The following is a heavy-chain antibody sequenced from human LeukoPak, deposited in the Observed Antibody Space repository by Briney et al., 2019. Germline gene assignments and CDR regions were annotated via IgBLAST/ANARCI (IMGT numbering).Heavy chain of an antibody. J-gene: IGHJ4*02. V-gene: IGHV3-48*01. CDR3: ARDFCGTTSCRLDY. CDR1: GFTFTSYS. CDR2: ISGGGSTI. D-gene: IGHD2-2*01. Sequence: QTGGSLRLSCAASGFTFTSYSMHWVRQSPGKGLEWVSYISGGGSTIYYADSVKGRFTISRDNAQNSLYLQMNSLRVEDTALYYCARDFCGTTSCRLDYWGQGTLVTVSS.